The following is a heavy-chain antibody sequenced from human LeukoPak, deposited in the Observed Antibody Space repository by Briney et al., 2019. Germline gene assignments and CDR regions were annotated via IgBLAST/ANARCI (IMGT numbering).Heavy chain of an antibody. CDR3: ARGELSVSHNLMDV. D-gene: IGHD1-26*01. V-gene: IGHV1-2*02. CDR1: GYTSTGYY. Sequence: VASVKVSCKASGYTSTGYYMHWVRQAPGQGLEWMGWINPNSGGTNYAQKFQGRVTMTRDTSISTAYMELSRLRSDDTAVYYCARGELSVSHNLMDVWGQGTTVTVSS. CDR2: INPNSGGT. J-gene: IGHJ6*02.